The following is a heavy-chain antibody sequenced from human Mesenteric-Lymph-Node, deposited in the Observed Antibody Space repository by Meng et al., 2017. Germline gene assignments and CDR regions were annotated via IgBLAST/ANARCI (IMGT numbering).Heavy chain of an antibody. CDR1: GGSISSGGYY. Sequence: QVPLQESGPGLVKPSQTRSLTCTVSGGSISSGGYYWSWIRQHPGKGLEWIGYIYYSGSTYYNPSLKSRVTISVDTSKNQFSLKLSSVTAADTAVYYCVRGPSRWLQFSFDYWGQGTLVTVSS. D-gene: IGHD5-24*01. CDR2: IYYSGST. CDR3: VRGPSRWLQFSFDY. V-gene: IGHV4-31*03. J-gene: IGHJ4*02.